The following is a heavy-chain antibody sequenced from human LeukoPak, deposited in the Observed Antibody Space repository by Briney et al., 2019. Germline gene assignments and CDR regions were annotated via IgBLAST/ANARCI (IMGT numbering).Heavy chain of an antibody. D-gene: IGHD6-13*01. Sequence: NPSETLSLTCTVSGGSISSYYWSWIRQPPGKGLEWIGYIYYSGSTNYNPSLKSRVTMSVDTSKNQFSLKLSSVTAADTAVYYCAKDSSTWGNRAGHFDSWGQGTLVTVSS. CDR3: AKDSSTWGNRAGHFDS. CDR2: IYYSGST. V-gene: IGHV4-59*12. J-gene: IGHJ4*02. CDR1: GGSISSYY.